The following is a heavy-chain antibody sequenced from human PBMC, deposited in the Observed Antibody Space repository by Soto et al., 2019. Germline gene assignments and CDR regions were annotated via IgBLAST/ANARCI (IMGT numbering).Heavy chain of an antibody. CDR1: GFTFSSYA. CDR3: VKASNYYVSSGYVNDAFDI. D-gene: IGHD3-22*01. Sequence: GGPLRLSCSASGFTFSSYAMHWVRQAPGKGLEYVSAISSNGGSTYYADSVKGRFTISRDNSKNTLYLQMSSLRAEDTAVYYCVKASNYYVSSGYVNDAFDIWGQGTMVTVSS. CDR2: ISSNGGST. V-gene: IGHV3-64D*06. J-gene: IGHJ3*02.